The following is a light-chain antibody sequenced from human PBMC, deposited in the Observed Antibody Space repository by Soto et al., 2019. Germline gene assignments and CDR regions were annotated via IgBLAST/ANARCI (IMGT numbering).Light chain of an antibody. J-gene: IGKJ5*01. Sequence: VVLTQSPATLSFAPCEIATLSCRASQSVSSYLAWYQQKPGQAPRLLIYDTSNRATGIPARFSGSGSGTDFTLTISSLEPEDFAVYYCQQRSNWPSITFGQGTRLEIK. CDR2: DTS. CDR1: QSVSSY. V-gene: IGKV3-11*01. CDR3: QQRSNWPSIT.